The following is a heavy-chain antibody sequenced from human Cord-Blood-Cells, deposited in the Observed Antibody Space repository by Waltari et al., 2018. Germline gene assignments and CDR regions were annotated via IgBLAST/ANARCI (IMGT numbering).Heavy chain of an antibody. Sequence: QVQLVQSGAEVKKPGSSVKVSCKASGGTFSSYAISWVRQAPGQGLEWMGGNIPSLDTTNYAQKFQGGVTMPADESTGTAYRGVGSLRSEEAAVYYCAGARRVWVDYWGQGTLVTVSS. CDR1: GGTFSSYA. V-gene: IGHV1-69*01. CDR3: AGARRVWVDY. D-gene: IGHD1-26*01. CDR2: NIPSLDTT. J-gene: IGHJ4*02.